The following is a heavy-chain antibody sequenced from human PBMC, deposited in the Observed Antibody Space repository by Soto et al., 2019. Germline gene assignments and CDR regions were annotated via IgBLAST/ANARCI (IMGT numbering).Heavy chain of an antibody. J-gene: IGHJ5*02. CDR2: ISYDGSNK. CDR1: GFTFSSYA. V-gene: IGHV3-30-3*01. Sequence: GGSLRLSCAASGFTFSSYAMHWVRQAPGKGLEWVAVISYDGSNKYYADSVKGRFTISRDNSKNTLYLQMNSLRAEDTAVYYCARGDGWFDPWGQGTLVTVSS. CDR3: ARGDGWFDP.